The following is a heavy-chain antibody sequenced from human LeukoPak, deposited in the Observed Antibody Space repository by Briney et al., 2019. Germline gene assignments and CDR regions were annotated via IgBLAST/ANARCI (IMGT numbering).Heavy chain of an antibody. J-gene: IGHJ3*02. CDR1: GFTFSSFW. CDR3: ARDTYDAFDI. V-gene: IGHV3-7*01. CDR2: IKQDGSEK. Sequence: GGSLRLSCAASGFTFSSFWMSWVRQAPGKGLEWVANIKQDGSEKNYVDSVKGRFTISRDNAKNTLYLQMNSLRAEDTAVYYCARDTYDAFDIWGQGTMVTVSS.